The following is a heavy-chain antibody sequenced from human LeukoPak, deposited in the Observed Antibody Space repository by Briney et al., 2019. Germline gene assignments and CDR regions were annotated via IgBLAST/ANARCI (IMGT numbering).Heavy chain of an antibody. Sequence: GRSLRLSCAASGFTFSSYAMHWVRQAPGKGLEWVAVISYDGSNKYYADSVKGRFTISRDNSKNTLYLQMNSLRAEDTAVYYCAKDEASGYGLGVGYYYYMDVWGKGATVTVSS. D-gene: IGHD5-12*01. CDR3: AKDEASGYGLGVGYYYYMDV. CDR2: ISYDGSNK. V-gene: IGHV3-30*04. J-gene: IGHJ6*03. CDR1: GFTFSSYA.